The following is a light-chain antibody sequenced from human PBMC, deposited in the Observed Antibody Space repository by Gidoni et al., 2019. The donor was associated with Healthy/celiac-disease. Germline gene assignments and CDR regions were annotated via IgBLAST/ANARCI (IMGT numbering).Light chain of an antibody. CDR2: GAS. J-gene: IGKJ1*01. CDR1: QSDSNSY. V-gene: IGKV3-20*01. CDR3: QQDGKSPWT. Sequence: IVLTQSSGTLSQPPGESATLSCRASQSDSNSYLAWYQQKPGQAPRLLIYGASNRATGIPDRFSGSGSGTDFTLTISRLEPEDFAVYYCQQDGKSPWTFGQXTKVEIK.